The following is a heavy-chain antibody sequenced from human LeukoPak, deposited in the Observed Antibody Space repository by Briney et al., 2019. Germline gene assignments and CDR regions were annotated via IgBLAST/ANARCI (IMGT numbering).Heavy chain of an antibody. CDR2: INSDMSST. J-gene: IGHJ4*02. CDR1: GFTFSNHW. D-gene: IGHD6-19*01. V-gene: IGHV3-74*01. CDR3: ARDIAVSGNYFDY. Sequence: PGGSLRLSCAASGFTFSNHWMHWVRQAPGKGLVCVSRINSDMSSTNYADSVKGRFTISRDNAKNTLYLQMNSLRAEETAVYYCARDIAVSGNYFDYWGQGTLVTVSS.